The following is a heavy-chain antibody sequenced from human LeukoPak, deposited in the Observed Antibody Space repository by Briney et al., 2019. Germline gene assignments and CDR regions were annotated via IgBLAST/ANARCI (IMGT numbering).Heavy chain of an antibody. V-gene: IGHV3-11*01. J-gene: IGHJ4*02. Sequence: GGSLRLSCAASGFTFSDYYMNRMRQAPGQGLEWVSYISSSGNSIHHADSVKGRFTISRDNAKNSLYLQMNSLRAEDTAVYYCARGNWYSFDYWGQGALVTVSS. D-gene: IGHD1-20*01. CDR3: ARGNWYSFDY. CDR1: GFTFSDYY. CDR2: ISSSGNSI.